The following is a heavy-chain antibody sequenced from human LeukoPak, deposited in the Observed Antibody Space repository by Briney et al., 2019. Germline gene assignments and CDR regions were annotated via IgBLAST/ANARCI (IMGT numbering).Heavy chain of an antibody. J-gene: IGHJ6*03. CDR2: INPRGGST. V-gene: IGHV1-46*01. CDR3: ARVNHYYYYYMDV. Sequence: ASVKVSCKASGYTFTSYYMHWMRQAPGQGPEWMGIINPRGGSTDYAQKFQGRITMTSDTSTSTVYMELNSLRSDDTAVYYCARVNHYYYYYMDVWGKGTTVTVSS. CDR1: GYTFTSYY.